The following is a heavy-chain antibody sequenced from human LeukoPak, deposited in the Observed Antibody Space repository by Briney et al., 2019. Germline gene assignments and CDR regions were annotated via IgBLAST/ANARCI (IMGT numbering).Heavy chain of an antibody. Sequence: GASVKVSCKASGYTFTGYYMHWVRQAPGQGLEWMGWINPNSGGTNYAQKFQGRVTMTRDTSISTAYMELSRLRSDDTVVYYCARDRCSSTSCSMDAFDIWGQGTMVTVSS. CDR1: GYTFTGYY. CDR3: ARDRCSSTSCSMDAFDI. D-gene: IGHD2-2*01. J-gene: IGHJ3*02. V-gene: IGHV1-2*02. CDR2: INPNSGGT.